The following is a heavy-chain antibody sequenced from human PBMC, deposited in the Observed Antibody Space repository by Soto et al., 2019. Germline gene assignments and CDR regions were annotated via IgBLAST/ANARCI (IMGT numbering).Heavy chain of an antibody. V-gene: IGHV1-2*04. J-gene: IGHJ4*02. CDR3: ATAPIRFLQWLLLDY. D-gene: IGHD3-3*01. CDR2: INPNSGGT. Sequence: GASVKVSCKASGYTFTGCYMHWVRQAPRQGLEWMGWINPNSGGTNYAQKFQGWVTMTRDTSISTAFMELSRLTSHDTAVYYCATAPIRFLQWLLLDYWGQGTLVTVSS. CDR1: GYTFTGCY.